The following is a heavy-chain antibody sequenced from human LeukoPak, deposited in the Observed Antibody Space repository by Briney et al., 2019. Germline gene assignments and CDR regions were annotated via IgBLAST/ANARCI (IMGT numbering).Heavy chain of an antibody. CDR3: ALIFGVVRDY. J-gene: IGHJ4*02. Sequence: GRSLRLSCAASGFTFSSYGMHWVRQAPGKGLEWVAVISYDGSNKYYADSVTGRFTISRDNSKNTLYLQMNSLRAEDTAVYYCALIFGVVRDYWGQGTLVTVSS. CDR1: GFTFSSYG. V-gene: IGHV3-30*03. CDR2: ISYDGSNK. D-gene: IGHD3-3*01.